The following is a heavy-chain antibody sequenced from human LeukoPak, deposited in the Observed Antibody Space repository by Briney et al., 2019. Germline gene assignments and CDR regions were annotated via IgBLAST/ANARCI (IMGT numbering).Heavy chain of an antibody. V-gene: IGHV4-59*08. J-gene: IGHJ3*02. D-gene: IGHD1-26*01. CDR2: IYYSGNT. CDR1: GESISGFY. CDR3: ARHQWVPAFDI. Sequence: PSETLSLTCTVSGESISGFYWNWIRQPPGKGLEWIGYIYYSGNTNYNPSLKSRVTISIDTSKNQFSLKLSSVTAADTAIYYCARHQWVPAFDIWGQGTMVTVSS.